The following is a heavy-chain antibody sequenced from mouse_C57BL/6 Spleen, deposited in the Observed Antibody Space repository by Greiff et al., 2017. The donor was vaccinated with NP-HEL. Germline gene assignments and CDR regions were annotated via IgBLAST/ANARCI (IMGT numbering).Heavy chain of an antibody. CDR1: GYTFTDYY. CDR3: ARSRGYHFDY. J-gene: IGHJ2*01. Sequence: VQLQQSGAELVRPGASVKLSCKASGYTFTDYYINWVKQRPGQGLEWIARIYPGSGNTYYNEKFKGKATLTAEKSSSTAYMQLSSLTSEDSAVYFCARSRGYHFDYWGQGTTLTVSS. CDR2: IYPGSGNT. V-gene: IGHV1-76*01. D-gene: IGHD2-2*01.